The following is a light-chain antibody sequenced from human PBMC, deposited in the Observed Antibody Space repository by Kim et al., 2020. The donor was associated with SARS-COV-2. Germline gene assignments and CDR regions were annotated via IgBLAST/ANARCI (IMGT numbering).Light chain of an antibody. CDR1: QSVGRY. J-gene: IGKJ1*01. V-gene: IGKV3-11*01. CDR2: DAS. Sequence: EIVLTQSPATLSLSPGERATLSCRASQSVGRYLAWYQQKPGQAPSLLIYDASNRATGIPARFSGSGSGTDFTLTISSLEPEDFAVYYCQKRSNWPPWTFGQGTKVDIK. CDR3: QKRSNWPPWT.